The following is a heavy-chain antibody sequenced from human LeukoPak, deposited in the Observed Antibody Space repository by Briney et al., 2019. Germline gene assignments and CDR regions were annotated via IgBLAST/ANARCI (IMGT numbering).Heavy chain of an antibody. V-gene: IGHV3-74*01. J-gene: IGHJ4*02. CDR1: GFTFTRYS. CDR2: INTDGSST. D-gene: IGHD3-22*01. Sequence: GGSLRLSCAASGFTFTRYSLSWVRQAPGKGLVWVSRINTDGSSTSYADSVKGRFTISRDNARSTLSLQMDSLRAEDTAIYYCARGGGSAYYSFNYWGQGTLVTVSS. CDR3: ARGGGSAYYSFNY.